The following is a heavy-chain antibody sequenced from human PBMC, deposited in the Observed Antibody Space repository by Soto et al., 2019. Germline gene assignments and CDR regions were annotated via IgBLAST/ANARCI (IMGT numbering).Heavy chain of an antibody. CDR3: ARGFGRSYGAFDI. CDR2: INAGNGNT. CDR1: GYAFTSYA. Sequence: GASVKGPCKASGYAFTSYAMHWVRQAPGQRLEWMGWINAGNGNTKYSQKFQGRVTITRDTSASTAYMELSSLRSEDTAVYYCARGFGRSYGAFDIWGQGTMVTVSS. V-gene: IGHV1-3*01. J-gene: IGHJ3*02. D-gene: IGHD1-26*01.